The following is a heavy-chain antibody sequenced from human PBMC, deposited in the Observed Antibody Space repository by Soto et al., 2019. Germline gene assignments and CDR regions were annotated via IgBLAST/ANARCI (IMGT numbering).Heavy chain of an antibody. J-gene: IGHJ5*01. D-gene: IGHD1-26*01. Sequence: SETLSLTCSVYVDSFTKYYWSWIREPPGKGLEWIGEINHSGRTNFNPSLKSRVTISVDRSKNQFSLKLRSVTAADTGVYYCASWLLGAPFGSWGHGALGT. CDR3: ASWLLGAPFGS. CDR1: VDSFTKYY. CDR2: INHSGRT. V-gene: IGHV4-34*01.